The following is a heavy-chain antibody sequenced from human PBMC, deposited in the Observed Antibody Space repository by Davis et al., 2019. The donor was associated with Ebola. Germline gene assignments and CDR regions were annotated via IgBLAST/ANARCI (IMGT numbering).Heavy chain of an antibody. CDR3: AKHGSTSCYAGVCYFDW. V-gene: IGHV3-53*01. Sequence: GGSLRLSCAASGFIVSDKYMSWVRQAPGKGLEWVSVIYRDGRTYYADSVRGRFTISRDNSKNTLYLQMKSLRAEDTAVYYCAKHGSTSCYAGVCYFDWWGQGTLVTVSS. CDR1: GFIVSDKY. J-gene: IGHJ4*02. D-gene: IGHD2-2*01. CDR2: IYRDGRT.